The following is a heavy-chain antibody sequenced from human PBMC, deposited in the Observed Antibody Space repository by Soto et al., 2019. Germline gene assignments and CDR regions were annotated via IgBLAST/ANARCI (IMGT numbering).Heavy chain of an antibody. J-gene: IGHJ1*01. V-gene: IGHV1-2*02. CDR3: ARDENSHYDSSGEYFQH. CDR2: INPNSGGT. D-gene: IGHD3-22*01. CDR1: GYTFTGYY. Sequence: ASVKVSCKASGYTFTGYYMHWVRQAPGQGLEWMGWINPNSGGTNYAQKFQGRVTMTRDTSISTAYMELSRLRSDDTAVYYCARDENSHYDSSGEYFQHWGQGTLVTVSS.